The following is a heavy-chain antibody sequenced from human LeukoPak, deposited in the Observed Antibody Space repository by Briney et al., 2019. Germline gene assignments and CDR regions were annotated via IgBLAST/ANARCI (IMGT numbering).Heavy chain of an antibody. CDR3: TRESGSYHGNDF. Sequence: ASVKVSCKASEYTFTGYYMHWVRQAPGQGLEWMGRINPNNGGTNYAQKFQGRVTMTGDTSISTACMELSSLRSDDTAVYCCTRESGSYHGNDFWGQGTLVTVSS. J-gene: IGHJ4*02. CDR1: EYTFTGYY. V-gene: IGHV1-2*06. CDR2: INPNNGGT. D-gene: IGHD1-26*01.